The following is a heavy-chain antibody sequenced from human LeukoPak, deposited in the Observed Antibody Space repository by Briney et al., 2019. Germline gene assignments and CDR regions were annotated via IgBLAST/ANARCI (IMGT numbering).Heavy chain of an antibody. CDR3: AKAAWVRGVIILEYYFDY. D-gene: IGHD3-10*01. CDR2: ISGSGGST. V-gene: IGHV3-23*01. J-gene: IGHJ4*02. Sequence: GGSLRLSCAASGFTFSSYAMSWVRQAPGKGLEWVSAISGSGGSTYYADSVKGRFTISRDNSKNTLYLQTNSLRAEDTAVYYCAKAAWVRGVIILEYYFDYWGQGTLVTVSS. CDR1: GFTFSSYA.